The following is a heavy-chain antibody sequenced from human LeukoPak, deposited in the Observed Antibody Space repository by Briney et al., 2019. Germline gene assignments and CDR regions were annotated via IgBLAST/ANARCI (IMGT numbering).Heavy chain of an antibody. V-gene: IGHV4-31*03. D-gene: IGHD1-26*01. CDR2: IYYSGST. CDR1: GGSISSGGYY. J-gene: IGHJ4*02. Sequence: PSQTLSLTCTVSGGSISSGGYYWSWIRQHPGKGLEWIGYIYYSGSTYYNPSLKSRVTISVDTSKNQFSLKLSSVTAADTAVYYCARHGSYHLNFDYWGQGTLVTVSS. CDR3: ARHGSYHLNFDY.